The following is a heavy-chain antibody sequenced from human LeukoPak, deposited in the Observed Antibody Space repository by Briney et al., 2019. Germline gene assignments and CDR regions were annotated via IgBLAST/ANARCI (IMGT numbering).Heavy chain of an antibody. V-gene: IGHV3-30-3*01. CDR1: GFSFSTYA. CDR2: ISYDGSNK. CDR3: ARDQGEETLDY. Sequence: GRSLRLSCAASGFSFSTYAMHWVRQAPGKGLEWVAIISYDGSNKYHADSVKGRFTISRDNSKNTLYLQMNSLRVEDTAVYYCARDQGEETLDYWGQGTLVTVSS. J-gene: IGHJ4*02. D-gene: IGHD3-10*01.